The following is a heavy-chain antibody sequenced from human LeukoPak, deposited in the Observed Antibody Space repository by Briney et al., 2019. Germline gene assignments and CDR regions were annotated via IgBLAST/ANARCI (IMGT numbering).Heavy chain of an antibody. V-gene: IGHV3-23*01. D-gene: IGHD2-8*01. CDR2: ISGSGGST. CDR1: GFTFSSYA. CDR3: AKDGIGYCTNGVCRYNWFDP. J-gene: IGHJ5*02. Sequence: PGGSLRLSCAASGFTFSSYAMSWVRQAPGKGMEWVSAISGSGGSTYYADSVKGRFTISRVNSKNTLYLQMNSLRAEDTAVYYCAKDGIGYCTNGVCRYNWFDPWGQGTLITVSS.